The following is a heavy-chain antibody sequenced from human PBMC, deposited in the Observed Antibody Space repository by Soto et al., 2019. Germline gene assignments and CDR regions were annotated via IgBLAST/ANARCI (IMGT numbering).Heavy chain of an antibody. J-gene: IGHJ4*02. CDR1: GGTFSSYA. D-gene: IGHD3-10*01. CDR2: IIPIFGAA. CDR3: AKESTAGSPGDYFDS. Sequence: SVKVSCKASGGTFSSYAISWVRQAPGQGLEWMGGIIPIFGAANYAQKFQGRVTITADDSRNTVYLQLNSLRVDDTAVYYCAKESTAGSPGDYFDSWGQGTLVTVSS. V-gene: IGHV1-69*13.